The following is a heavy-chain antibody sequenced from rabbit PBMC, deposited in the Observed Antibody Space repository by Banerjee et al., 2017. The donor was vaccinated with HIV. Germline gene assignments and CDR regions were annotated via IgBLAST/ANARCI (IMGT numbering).Heavy chain of an antibody. CDR3: ASDGDL. D-gene: IGHD3-1*01. CDR2: IYAEGSDVT. J-gene: IGHJ3*01. Sequence: EESGGDLVKPGASLPLTCTASGFSFSSCYDMCWVRQAPGRGLEWIACIYAEGSDVTWYSNWAKGRFTISKTSSSTVTLQMTSLTAADTAPYFCASDGDLWGQGTLVTVS. V-gene: IGHV1S40*01. CDR1: GFSFSSCYD.